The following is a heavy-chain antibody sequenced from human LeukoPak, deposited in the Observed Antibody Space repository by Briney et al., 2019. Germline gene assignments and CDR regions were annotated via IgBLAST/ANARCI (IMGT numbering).Heavy chain of an antibody. Sequence: ASVKVSCKASGGTFSSYAMNWVRQAPGQGLEWMGWINTNTGNPTYAQGFTGRFVFSLDTSVSTAYLQISSLKAEDTAVYYCARTLRSLNWNDDDYWGQGTLVTVSS. V-gene: IGHV7-4-1*02. CDR3: ARTLRSLNWNDDDY. CDR1: GGTFSSYA. D-gene: IGHD1-20*01. J-gene: IGHJ4*02. CDR2: INTNTGNP.